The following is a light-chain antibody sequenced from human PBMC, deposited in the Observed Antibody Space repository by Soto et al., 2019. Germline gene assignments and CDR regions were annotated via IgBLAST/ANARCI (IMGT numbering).Light chain of an antibody. CDR2: GAS. J-gene: IGKJ2*01. CDR3: HQYGSSPSYT. Sequence: EIVLTQSPGTLSLSPGERATLSCRASQSASSSYLAWYQQKPGQAPRFLIYGASSRATGIPDRFSGSGSGTDFTLTISRLEPEDFAVYYCHQYGSSPSYTFVQGTKLEIK. CDR1: QSASSSY. V-gene: IGKV3-20*01.